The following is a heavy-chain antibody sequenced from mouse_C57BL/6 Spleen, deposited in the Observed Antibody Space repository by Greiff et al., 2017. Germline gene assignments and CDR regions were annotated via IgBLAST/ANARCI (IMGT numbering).Heavy chain of an antibody. D-gene: IGHD1-1*01. CDR1: GFNIKNTY. CDR3: ARPYYYGSSPYWYFDG. CDR2: IDPANGNT. V-gene: IGHV14-3*01. Sequence: VQLQQSVAELVRPGASVKLSCTASGFNIKNTYMHWVKQRPEQGLEWIGRIDPANGNTTYAPKFQGKATITADTSSNTAYLQLSSLTSEDTAIYYCARPYYYGSSPYWYFDGWGTGTTVTVAS. J-gene: IGHJ1*03.